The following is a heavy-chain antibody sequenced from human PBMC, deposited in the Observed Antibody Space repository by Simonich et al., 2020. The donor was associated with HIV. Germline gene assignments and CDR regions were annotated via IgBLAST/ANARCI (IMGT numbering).Heavy chain of an antibody. CDR3: ASQEYYNWNDPYFDY. CDR2: INPMGGVT. J-gene: IGHJ4*02. D-gene: IGHD1-20*01. V-gene: IGHV1-46*01. CDR1: GYTFTSYY. Sequence: QVQLVQAGAEVKKPGASVKVSCKASGYTFTSYYMHWVRHAPGQGLEWVGIINPMGGVTNSAQKCQDLVNMTRDTSTSTVYRQLSSLGSEDTAVYYCASQEYYNWNDPYFDYWGQGTLVTVSS.